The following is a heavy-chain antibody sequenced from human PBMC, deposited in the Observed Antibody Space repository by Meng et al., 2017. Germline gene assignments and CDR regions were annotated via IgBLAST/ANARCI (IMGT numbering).Heavy chain of an antibody. CDR3: ARDKRPSSSWYGNWFDP. J-gene: IGHJ5*02. CDR2: IIPIFGTA. V-gene: IGHV1-69*06. CDR1: GGTFSRYA. Sequence: RRGESGAEVKKPGSSVRVACKASGGTFSRYAISWVRQAPGQGLEWMGGIIPIFGTANYAQKFQGRVTITADKSTSTAYMELSSLRSEDTAVYYCARDKRPSSSWYGNWFDPWGQGTLVTVSS. D-gene: IGHD6-13*01.